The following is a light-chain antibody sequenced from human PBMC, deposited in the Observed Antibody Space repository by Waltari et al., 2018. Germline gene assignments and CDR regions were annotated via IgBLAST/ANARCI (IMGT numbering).Light chain of an antibody. CDR1: QRITIW. CDR2: KAS. J-gene: IGKJ2*01. Sequence: DFQLSQYPSTLSASIGDRVTISCRASQRITIWFAWYQQKPGKAPKLLVYKASTLEGGVPSRFSGSGSGTEFTLTISRLQPDDFATYHCQQYNSNPYTFGQGTKLEIK. V-gene: IGKV1-5*03. CDR3: QQYNSNPYT.